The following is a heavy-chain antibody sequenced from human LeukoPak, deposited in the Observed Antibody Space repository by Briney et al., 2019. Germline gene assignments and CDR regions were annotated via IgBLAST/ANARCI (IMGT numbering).Heavy chain of an antibody. CDR1: GFTFSSYG. V-gene: IGHV3-30*02. CDR2: IRYDGSNK. J-gene: IGHJ5*02. CDR3: ARDQGYYYDSSGYYPSGWFDP. Sequence: GGSLRLSCAASGFTFSSYGMHWVRQAPGKGLEWVAFIRYDGSNKYYADSVKGRFTISRDNSKNTLYLQMNSLRAEDTAVYYCARDQGYYYDSSGYYPSGWFDPWGQGTLVTVSS. D-gene: IGHD3-22*01.